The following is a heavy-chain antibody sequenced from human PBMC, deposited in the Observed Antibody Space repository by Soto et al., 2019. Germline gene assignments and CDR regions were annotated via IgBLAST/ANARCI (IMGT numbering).Heavy chain of an antibody. J-gene: IGHJ6*02. V-gene: IGHV4-59*01. CDR2: IYYSGST. Sequence: SETLSLTCTVSGGSISSYYWSWIRQPPGKGLEWIGHIYYSGSTNYNPSLKSRVTISVDTSKNQFSLKLSSVTAADTAVYYCARGGVGAIFGALGVPYGMDVWGQGTTVTVSS. D-gene: IGHD3-3*01. CDR3: ARGGVGAIFGALGVPYGMDV. CDR1: GGSISSYY.